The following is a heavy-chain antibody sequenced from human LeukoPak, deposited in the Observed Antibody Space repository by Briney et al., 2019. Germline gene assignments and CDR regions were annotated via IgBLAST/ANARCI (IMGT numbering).Heavy chain of an antibody. V-gene: IGHV1-18*01. CDR1: GGTFSSYA. CDR2: ISAYNGNT. D-gene: IGHD4-17*01. CDR3: ARGDDYGDYGGADY. J-gene: IGHJ4*02. Sequence: ASVKVSCKASGGTFSSYAISWVRQAPGQGLEWMGWISAYNGNTNYAQKLQGRVTMTTDTSTSTAYMELRSLRSDDTAVYYCARGDDYGDYGGADYWGQGTLVTVSS.